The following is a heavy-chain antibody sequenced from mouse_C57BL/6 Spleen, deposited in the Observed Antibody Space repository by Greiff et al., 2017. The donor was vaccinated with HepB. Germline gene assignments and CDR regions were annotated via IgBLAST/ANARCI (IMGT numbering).Heavy chain of an antibody. D-gene: IGHD3-3*01. J-gene: IGHJ1*03. Sequence: VQLQESGAELVKPGASVKISCKASGYAFSSYWMNWVKQRPGKGLEWIGQIYPGDGDTNYNGKFKGKATLTADKSSSTAYMQLSSLTSEDSAVYFCARSGTGGYWYFDVWGTGTTVTVSS. CDR3: ARSGTGGYWYFDV. CDR2: IYPGDGDT. CDR1: GYAFSSYW. V-gene: IGHV1-80*01.